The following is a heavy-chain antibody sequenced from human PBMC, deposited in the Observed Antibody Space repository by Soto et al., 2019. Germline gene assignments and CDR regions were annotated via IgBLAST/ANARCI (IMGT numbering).Heavy chain of an antibody. V-gene: IGHV4-39*01. J-gene: IGHJ4*02. CDR1: GGSISSSSDS. CDR3: ARHTPAISISDH. Sequence: QLQLQESGPGLVKPSETLSLTCTVSGGSISSSSDSGGCLRQPPGTGLERIGRIYYSVSTYYNPSLKRRVTIAVDTSKNQFSLKLSSVTAADTAVYYCARHTPAISISDHWGQGTLVTVSS. CDR2: IYYSVST. D-gene: IGHD2-15*01.